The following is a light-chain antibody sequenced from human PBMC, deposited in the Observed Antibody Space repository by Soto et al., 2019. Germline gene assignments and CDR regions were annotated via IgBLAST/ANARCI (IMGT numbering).Light chain of an antibody. Sequence: QSVLTQPPSVSGAPGQRVTISCTGTSSNIGAGFDVHWYQQIPGTAPKLLIFGNTNRPSGVPERFSGARSGASASLDISEPQAEDEAVYYCQSYDNSLNAILFGGGTKLTVL. CDR3: QSYDNSLNAIL. CDR2: GNT. J-gene: IGLJ2*01. CDR1: SSNIGAGFD. V-gene: IGLV1-40*01.